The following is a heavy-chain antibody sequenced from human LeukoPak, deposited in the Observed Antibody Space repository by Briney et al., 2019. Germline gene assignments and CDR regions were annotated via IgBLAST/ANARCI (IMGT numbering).Heavy chain of an antibody. D-gene: IGHD2-15*01. CDR3: ARPQCSGGSCYSAFDY. CDR2: IYPGDSDT. J-gene: IGHJ4*02. Sequence: GESLKISCKGSGYSFTSYWIGWVRQMPGKGLEWMGIIYPGDSDTRYSTSFQGQVTISADKSISTAYLQWSSLKASDTAMYYCARPQCSGGSCYSAFDYWGQGTLVTVSS. CDR1: GYSFTSYW. V-gene: IGHV5-51*01.